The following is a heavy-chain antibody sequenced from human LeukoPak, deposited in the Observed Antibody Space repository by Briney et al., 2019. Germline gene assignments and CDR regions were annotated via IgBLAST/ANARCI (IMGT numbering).Heavy chain of an antibody. D-gene: IGHD5/OR15-5a*01. CDR3: ARLVSRHWFDP. Sequence: SETLSLTCAVYGGSFSGYYWSWIRQPPGKGLEWIGEINHSGSTNYNPSLKSRVTISVDTSKNQFSLKLSSVTAADTAVYYCARLVSRHWFDPWGQGTLVTVSS. J-gene: IGHJ5*02. CDR2: INHSGST. CDR1: GGSFSGYY. V-gene: IGHV4-34*01.